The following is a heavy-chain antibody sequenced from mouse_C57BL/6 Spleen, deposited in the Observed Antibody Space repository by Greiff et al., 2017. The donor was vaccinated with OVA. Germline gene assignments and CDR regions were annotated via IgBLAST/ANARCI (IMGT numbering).Heavy chain of an antibody. J-gene: IGHJ3*01. CDR3: AREGYSNYVGAWFAY. Sequence: VQVVESGAELAKPGASVKLSCKASGYTFTSYWMHWVKQRPGQGLEWIGYINPSSGYTKYNQKFKDKATLTADKSSSTAYMQLSSLTYEDSAVYYCAREGYSNYVGAWFAYWGQGTLVTVSA. D-gene: IGHD2-5*01. CDR2: INPSSGYT. CDR1: GYTFTSYW. V-gene: IGHV1-7*01.